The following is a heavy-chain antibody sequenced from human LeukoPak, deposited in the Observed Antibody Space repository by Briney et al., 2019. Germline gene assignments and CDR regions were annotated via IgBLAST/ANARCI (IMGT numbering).Heavy chain of an antibody. V-gene: IGHV1-8*02. CDR2: MNPNSGNT. J-gene: IGHJ6*03. CDR3: TRAGTMITFGGVGHYYYYMDV. Sequence: ASVKVSCKASGYTFTSYDINWVRQATGQGLEWMGWMNPNSGNTGYAQKFQGRVTMTRNTSISTAYMELSSLRSEDTAVYYCTRAGTMITFGGVGHYYYYMDVWGKGTTVTVSS. D-gene: IGHD3-16*01. CDR1: GYTFTSYD.